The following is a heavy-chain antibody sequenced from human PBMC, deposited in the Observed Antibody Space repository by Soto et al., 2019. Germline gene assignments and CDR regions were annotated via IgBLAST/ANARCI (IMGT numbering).Heavy chain of an antibody. J-gene: IGHJ5*02. CDR3: ASEGWFLDP. Sequence: QVQLVQSGAEERKPGASVKLSCRASGYTFISYAIHWVRQAPGQRLEWMGWVNPATGHTEYSQKFQGRVTITRATSAKTGSMELSSLTSAATAVYYSASEGWFLDPWRPGTLVTVSS. CDR2: VNPATGHT. D-gene: IGHD3-10*01. CDR1: GYTFISYA. V-gene: IGHV1-3*05.